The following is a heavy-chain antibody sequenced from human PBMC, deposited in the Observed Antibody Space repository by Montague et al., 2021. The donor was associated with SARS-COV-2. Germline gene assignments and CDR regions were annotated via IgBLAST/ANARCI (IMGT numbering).Heavy chain of an antibody. J-gene: IGHJ4*02. V-gene: IGHV4-59*08. CDR1: GDSVSRSY. D-gene: IGHD3-10*01. CDR3: ARQITMVREPFDS. CDR2: IYYYGSV. Sequence: SETLSLTCTVAGDSVSRSYWNWIRQSPGKGLEWIGNIYYYGSVNYNPSLKSRLSFSLDTSKNQLSLTLTSVTAADTTTYYCARQITMVREPFDSWGQGTLVLVSS.